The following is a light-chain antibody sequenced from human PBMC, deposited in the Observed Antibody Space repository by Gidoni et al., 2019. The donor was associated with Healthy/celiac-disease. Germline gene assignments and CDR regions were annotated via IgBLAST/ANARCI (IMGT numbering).Light chain of an antibody. Sequence: EIVLTQSPGTLSLSPGERATLSCRASQSVSSSYLAWYQQKPGQAPRLLISGASSRATGIPDRFSGRGSGTDFTLTISRLEPEDFAVYYCQQYGSSITFGQGTRLEIK. CDR2: GAS. V-gene: IGKV3-20*01. CDR3: QQYGSSIT. J-gene: IGKJ5*01. CDR1: QSVSSSY.